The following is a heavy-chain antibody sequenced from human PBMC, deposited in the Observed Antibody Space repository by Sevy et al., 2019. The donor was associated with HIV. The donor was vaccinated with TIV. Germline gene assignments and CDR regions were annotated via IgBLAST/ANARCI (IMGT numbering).Heavy chain of an antibody. CDR2: ISYDGSNK. D-gene: IGHD5-18*01. J-gene: IGHJ5*02. Sequence: GGSLRLSCAASGFTFSSYAMHWVRQAPGKGLEWVAVISYDGSNKYYADSVKGRFTISRDNSKNTLYLQMNSLRAEDTAVYYCARGLDGYSYDLGSWGQGTLVTVSS. V-gene: IGHV3-30-3*01. CDR3: ARGLDGYSYDLGS. CDR1: GFTFSSYA.